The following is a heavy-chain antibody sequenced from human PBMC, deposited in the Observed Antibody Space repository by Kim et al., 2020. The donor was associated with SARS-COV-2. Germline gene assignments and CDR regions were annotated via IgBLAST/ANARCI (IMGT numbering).Heavy chain of an antibody. CDR3: SRGYYGSGSYRLSYYYYYMDV. CDR1: GGSFSGYY. V-gene: IGHV4-34*01. Sequence: SETLSLTCAVYGGSFSGYYWSWIRQPPGKGLEWIGEINHSGSTNYNPSLKSRVTISVDTSKNQFSLKLSSVTAADTAVYYCSRGYYGSGSYRLSYYYYYMDVWGKGTTVTVSS. D-gene: IGHD3-10*01. J-gene: IGHJ6*03. CDR2: INHSGST.